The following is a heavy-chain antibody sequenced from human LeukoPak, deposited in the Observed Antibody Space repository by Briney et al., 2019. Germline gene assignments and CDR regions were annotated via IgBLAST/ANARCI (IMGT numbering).Heavy chain of an antibody. CDR3: ARGKRGIPVVPAATGDSSSWYH. V-gene: IGHV1-2*02. J-gene: IGHJ5*02. CDR2: INPNSGGT. D-gene: IGHD6-13*01. CDR1: GYTFTGYY. Sequence: ASVTVSCKASGYTFTGYYMHWVRQAPGQGLEWMGWINPNSGGTNYAQKFQGRVTMTRDTSISTAYMELSRLRSDDTAVYYCARGKRGIPVVPAATGDSSSWYHWGQGTLVTVSS.